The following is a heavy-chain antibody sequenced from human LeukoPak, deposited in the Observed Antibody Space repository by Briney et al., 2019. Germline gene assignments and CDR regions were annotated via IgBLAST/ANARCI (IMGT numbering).Heavy chain of an antibody. D-gene: IGHD2-21*01. CDR3: VRGDVGFDP. CDR2: IGKAGDT. Sequence: GGSLRLSCTASGFTFSSYDMHWVRQATGEGLEWVSGIGKAGDTYYLGSVKGRFTISREDAKNSLCLQMNSLRVGDTAVYYCVRGDVGFDPWGQGTLVTVSS. CDR1: GFTFSSYD. J-gene: IGHJ5*02. V-gene: IGHV3-13*01.